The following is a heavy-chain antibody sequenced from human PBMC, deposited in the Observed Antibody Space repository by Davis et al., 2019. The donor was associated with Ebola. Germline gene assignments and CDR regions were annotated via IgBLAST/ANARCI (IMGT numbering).Heavy chain of an antibody. CDR2: ISSSGSTI. CDR3: ARGGYYDSGGFKSRRKYYYGMDV. CDR1: GFTFSDYY. Sequence: GGSLRLSCAASGFTFSDYYMSWIRQAPGKGLEWVSYISSSGSTIYYADSVKGRFTISRDNAKNTLYLQMNSLRAEDTAVYYCARGGYYDSGGFKSRRKYYYGMDVWGQGTTVTVSS. V-gene: IGHV3-11*04. D-gene: IGHD3-22*01. J-gene: IGHJ6*02.